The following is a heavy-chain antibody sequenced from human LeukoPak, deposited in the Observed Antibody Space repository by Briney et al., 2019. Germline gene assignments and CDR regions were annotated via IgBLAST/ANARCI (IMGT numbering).Heavy chain of an antibody. CDR1: GLTLSSNC. Sequence: PGGSLRLSCAASGLTLSSNCMSWVRQAPGKGLEWVSEIYSDGSTYYAASVKGRFSISRDKSKNTVYLQMNSLRAEDTAVYYCARELREHGVFDIWGQGTMVTVSS. J-gene: IGHJ3*02. CDR2: IYSDGST. CDR3: ARELREHGVFDI. V-gene: IGHV3-53*01. D-gene: IGHD1-26*01.